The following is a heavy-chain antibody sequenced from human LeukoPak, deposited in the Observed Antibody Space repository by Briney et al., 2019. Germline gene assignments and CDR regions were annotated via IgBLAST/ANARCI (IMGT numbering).Heavy chain of an antibody. V-gene: IGHV5-10-1*01. CDR3: ARQGGTAMAADYYYGMDV. J-gene: IGHJ6*02. CDR2: IDPSDSYT. CDR1: GYSFTSYW. Sequence: GESLKISCKGSGYSFTSYWISWVRQMPGKGLEWMGRIDPSDSYTNYSPSFQGHVTISADKSISTAYLQWSSLKASDTAMYYCARQGGTAMAADYYYGMDVWSQGTTVTVSS. D-gene: IGHD5-18*01.